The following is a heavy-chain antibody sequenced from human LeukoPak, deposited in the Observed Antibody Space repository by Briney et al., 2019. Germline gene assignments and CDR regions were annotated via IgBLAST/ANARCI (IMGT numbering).Heavy chain of an antibody. CDR3: ARDRTIYDYYYYYGMDV. D-gene: IGHD3-3*01. CDR2: ISYDGSNK. V-gene: IGHV3-30-3*01. J-gene: IGHJ6*02. CDR1: GFTFSSYA. Sequence: GRSLRLSCAASGFTFSSYAMHWVRQAPGKGLEWVAVISYDGSNKYYADSVKGRSTISRDNSKNTLYLQMNSLRAEDTAVYYCARDRTIYDYYYYYGMDVWGQGTTVTVSS.